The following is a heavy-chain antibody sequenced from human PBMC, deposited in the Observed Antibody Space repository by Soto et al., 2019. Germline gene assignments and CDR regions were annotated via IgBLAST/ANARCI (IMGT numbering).Heavy chain of an antibody. CDR2: ILPFFGTA. J-gene: IGHJ3*01. V-gene: IGHV1-69*13. D-gene: IGHD2-21*02. CDR3: ARGHASGGNSYAFYD. Sequence: QVHLVQSGAEVKKPGSSVKVSCKYSGGTFRTESINWVRQAPGQGPEWMGGILPFFGTADYAPRFQGRVTVTADGATRTAYVELRSLTSQYTAVYCCARGHASGGNSYAFYDWGQGTMVIVSS. CDR1: GGTFRTES.